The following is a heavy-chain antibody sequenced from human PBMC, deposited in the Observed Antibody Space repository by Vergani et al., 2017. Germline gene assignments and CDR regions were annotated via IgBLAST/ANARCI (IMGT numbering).Heavy chain of an antibody. CDR2: ISGSGSSK. D-gene: IGHD3-22*01. CDR3: AGPQGTSAYYSGGFDY. V-gene: IGHV3-23*01. Sequence: EVHLLESGGGLIQPGGSLRISCAASGFTFDNYAMTWVRQAPGKGLQWVSGISGSGSSKFYEDSLKGRVTISRDNSKNTLSQQMNSLTAEDTAIYYCAGPQGTSAYYSGGFDYWGQGILVTVSS. J-gene: IGHJ4*02. CDR1: GFTFDNYA.